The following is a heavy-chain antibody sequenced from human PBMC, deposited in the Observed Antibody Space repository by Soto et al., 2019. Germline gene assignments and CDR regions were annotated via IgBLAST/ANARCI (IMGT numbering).Heavy chain of an antibody. V-gene: IGHV4-59*06. CDR3: AREGTKDGLGSPYYYYGMDV. D-gene: IGHD2-2*01. CDR2: IYYSGST. Sequence: SETLSLTCTDSGGSISSYYWSWIRQHPGKGLEWIGYIYYSGSTYYNPSLKSRVTISVDTSKNQFSLKLSSVTAADTAVYYCAREGTKDGLGSPYYYYGMDVWGQGTTVTVSS. J-gene: IGHJ6*02. CDR1: GGSISSYY.